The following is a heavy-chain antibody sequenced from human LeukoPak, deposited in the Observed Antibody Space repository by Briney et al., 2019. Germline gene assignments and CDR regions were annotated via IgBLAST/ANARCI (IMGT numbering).Heavy chain of an antibody. V-gene: IGHV3-11*01. CDR2: ISSSGSAI. D-gene: IGHD3-10*01. Sequence: GGSLRLSCAASGFTFSDYYMSWIRQAPRKGLEWVSYISSSGSAIYYADSVKGRFTISRDNAKNSLYLQMNSLRAEDTAVYYCAGRTMVRGVITDGTDYWGQGTLVTVSS. J-gene: IGHJ4*02. CDR1: GFTFSDYY. CDR3: AGRTMVRGVITDGTDY.